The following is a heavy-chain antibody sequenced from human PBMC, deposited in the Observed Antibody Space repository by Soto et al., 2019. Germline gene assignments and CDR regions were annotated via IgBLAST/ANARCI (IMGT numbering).Heavy chain of an antibody. CDR1: GYTFSDHH. D-gene: IGHD4-17*01. J-gene: IGHJ4*02. CDR3: TSSRGDYRSLDY. CDR2: CRNKAYSDTK. Sequence: EVQLVESGGGLVQPGGSLRLSCAASGYTFSDHHMDWVRQAPGEGLEWVARCRNKAYSDTKEYAASVKGTFTISRDDSKSSCYLQIDSLRADDTAVYYCTSSRGDYRSLDYWGQGALVTVSS. V-gene: IGHV3-72*01.